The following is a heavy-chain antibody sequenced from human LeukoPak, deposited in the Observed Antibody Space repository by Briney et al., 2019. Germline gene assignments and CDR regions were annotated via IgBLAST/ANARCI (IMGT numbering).Heavy chain of an antibody. V-gene: IGHV1-2*02. CDR1: GYTFTGYY. D-gene: IGHD3-22*01. CDR2: INPNSGGT. Sequence: GASVKVSCKASGYTFTGYYMHWVRQAPGQGLEWMGWINPNSGGTNYAQKFQGRVTMTRDTSISTAYMELSRLRSDDTAVYYCARDSEYYSASSGYYDNWIDPWGQGTLVTVSS. J-gene: IGHJ5*02. CDR3: ARDSEYYSASSGYYDNWIDP.